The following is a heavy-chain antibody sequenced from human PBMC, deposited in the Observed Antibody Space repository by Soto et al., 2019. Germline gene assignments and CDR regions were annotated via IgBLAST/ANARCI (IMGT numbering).Heavy chain of an antibody. CDR1: GGSSSSGGYY. J-gene: IGHJ4*02. CDR3: ARVRGYSVYDYLSSLALGY. CDR2: IYYSGST. V-gene: IGHV4-31*03. Sequence: QVQLQESGPGLVKPSQTLSLTCTVSGGSSSSGGYYWSWIRQHPGKGMEWIGYIYYSGSTYYNPFLKSRVTISVDTSKNQFSLKLSSVTAADTAVYYCARVRGYSVYDYLSSLALGYWGQGTLVTVSS. D-gene: IGHD5-12*01.